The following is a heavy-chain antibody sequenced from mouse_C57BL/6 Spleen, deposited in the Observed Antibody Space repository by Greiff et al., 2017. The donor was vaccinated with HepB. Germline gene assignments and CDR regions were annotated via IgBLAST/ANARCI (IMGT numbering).Heavy chain of an antibody. CDR1: GYTFTDYE. V-gene: IGHV1-15*01. CDR2: IDPEAGGT. D-gene: IGHD1-1*01. Sequence: QVQLKQSGAELVRPGASVTLSCKASGYTFTDYEMHWVKQTPVHGLEWIGAIDPEAGGTAYNQKFKGKAILTADKSSSTAYMELRSLTSEDSAVYYCTRPYYGSSGHFDVWGTGTTVTVSS. CDR3: TRPYYGSSGHFDV. J-gene: IGHJ1*03.